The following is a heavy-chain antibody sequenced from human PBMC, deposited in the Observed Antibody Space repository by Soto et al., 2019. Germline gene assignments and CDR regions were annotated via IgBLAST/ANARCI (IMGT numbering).Heavy chain of an antibody. Sequence: PSETLSLTCTVSGGSVSSGSYYWSWIRQPPGKGLEWIGYIYYSGSTNYNPSLKSRVTISVDTSKNQFSLKLSSVTAADTAVYYCARDNWNDVRYYYYGMDVWGQGTAVTVS. D-gene: IGHD1-20*01. CDR2: IYYSGST. J-gene: IGHJ6*02. CDR1: GGSVSSGSYY. V-gene: IGHV4-61*01. CDR3: ARDNWNDVRYYYYGMDV.